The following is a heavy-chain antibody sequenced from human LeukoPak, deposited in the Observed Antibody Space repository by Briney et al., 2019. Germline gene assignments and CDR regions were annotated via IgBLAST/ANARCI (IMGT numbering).Heavy chain of an antibody. CDR3: ARGSQSLGYCSGGSCRAKIFDY. Sequence: SETLSLTCTVSGGSISRSTYYWGWIRQPPGKGLEWIANIYYTGTTLYDPSLRSRVTISVDTSENQFSLKLSSVTAADTAVYYCARGSQSLGYCSGGSCRAKIFDYWGQGTLVTVSS. J-gene: IGHJ4*02. CDR2: IYYTGTT. V-gene: IGHV4-39*07. D-gene: IGHD2-15*01. CDR1: GGSISRSTYY.